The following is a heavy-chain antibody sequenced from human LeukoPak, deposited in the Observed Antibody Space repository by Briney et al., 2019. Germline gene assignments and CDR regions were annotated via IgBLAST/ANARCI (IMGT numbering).Heavy chain of an antibody. J-gene: IGHJ6*02. CDR1: GFTFSTYN. D-gene: IGHD1-14*01. V-gene: IGHV3-21*01. CDR2: ISSSSSLI. CDR3: ARSLVTNYYYYGMDV. Sequence: GGCLRLSCAASGFTFSTYNMNWVRQAPGKGREWVSSISSSSSLIYYADAVKGRFTISRDNAKNSLYLQMNSLRAEDTAVFYCARSLVTNYYYYGMDVWGQGTTVTVSS.